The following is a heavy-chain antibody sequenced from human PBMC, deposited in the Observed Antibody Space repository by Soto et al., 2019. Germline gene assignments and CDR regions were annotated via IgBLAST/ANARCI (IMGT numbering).Heavy chain of an antibody. CDR1: GFTFSSYS. CDR2: ISSNSSTI. CDR3: ARTGGNWNYFPPDYYYYMDV. J-gene: IGHJ6*03. D-gene: IGHD1-7*01. Sequence: PGGSLRLSCAASGFTFSSYSMNWVRQAPGKGLEWVSYISSNSSTIYYADSVKGRFTISRDNAKNSLYLQMNSLRAEDTAVYYCARTGGNWNYFPPDYYYYMDVWGKGTTVTVSS. V-gene: IGHV3-48*01.